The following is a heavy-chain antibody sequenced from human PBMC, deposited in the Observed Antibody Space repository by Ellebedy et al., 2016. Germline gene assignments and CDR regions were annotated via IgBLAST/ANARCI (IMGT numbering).Heavy chain of an antibody. CDR2: INSDGSST. D-gene: IGHD4/OR15-4a*01. CDR3: ARDRDYAPFDP. J-gene: IGHJ5*02. Sequence: GGSLRLXXAASGFAFNTYWMHWVRQVPGKGLEWVSHINSDGSSTTYADSVKGRFTISRDNAKNTLYLQMNSLRAEDTAVYYCARDRDYAPFDPWGPGTLVTVSS. V-gene: IGHV3-74*01. CDR1: GFAFNTYW.